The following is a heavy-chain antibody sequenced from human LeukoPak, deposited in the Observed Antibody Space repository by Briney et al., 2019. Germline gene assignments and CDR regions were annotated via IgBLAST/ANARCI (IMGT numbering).Heavy chain of an antibody. CDR3: TRDTGTTGEVKFDP. Sequence: SETLSLTCTISGGSVSVYYWSWIRQSPGKGLEWIGYIYYTGSTTYNPSLKSRVTMSADTSKNQFSLNLNSVTAADTAVYYCTRDTGTTGEVKFDPWGQGTLVTVSS. CDR2: IYYTGST. CDR1: GGSVSVYY. J-gene: IGHJ5*02. D-gene: IGHD4-17*01. V-gene: IGHV4-59*02.